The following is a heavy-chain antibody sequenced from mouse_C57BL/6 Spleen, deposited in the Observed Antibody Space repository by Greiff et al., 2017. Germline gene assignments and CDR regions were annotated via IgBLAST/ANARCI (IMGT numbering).Heavy chain of an antibody. CDR1: GYTFTSYW. CDR2: IHPNSGST. CDR3: ASSNYDYAMDY. V-gene: IGHV1-64*01. J-gene: IGHJ4*01. D-gene: IGHD2-5*01. Sequence: VQLQQSGAELVKPGASVKLSCKASGYTFTSYWMHWVKQRPGQGLEWIGMIHPNSGSTNYNEKFKSKATLTVDKSSSTAYMQLSSLTSEDSAVYYCASSNYDYAMDYWGQGTSVTVSS.